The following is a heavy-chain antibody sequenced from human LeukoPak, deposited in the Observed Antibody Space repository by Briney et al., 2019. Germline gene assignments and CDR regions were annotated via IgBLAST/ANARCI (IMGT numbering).Heavy chain of an antibody. CDR1: GFTFSSYS. V-gene: IGHV3-21*04. CDR2: ISSSSSYI. J-gene: IGHJ4*02. Sequence: PGGSLRLSCAASGFTFSSYSMNWVRQAPGKRLEWVSSISSSSSYIYYADSVKGRFTISRDNAKNSLYLQMNSLRAEDTAVYYCARQGGQARYYYDSSGYPLGFDYWGQGTLVTVSS. CDR3: ARQGGQARYYYDSSGYPLGFDY. D-gene: IGHD3-22*01.